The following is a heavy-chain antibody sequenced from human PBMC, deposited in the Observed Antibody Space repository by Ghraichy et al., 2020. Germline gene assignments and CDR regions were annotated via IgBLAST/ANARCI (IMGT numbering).Heavy chain of an antibody. Sequence: SETLSLTCTVSGYSISSGYYWGWIRQPPGKGLEWIVSFYHSGSTYYNPSLKSRVTISVDTSKNQFSLKLSPVTAADTAVYYCAREDWGAYYYDMDVWGQGTTVTVSS. CDR2: FYHSGST. D-gene: IGHD3-16*01. J-gene: IGHJ6*02. CDR1: GYSISSGYY. V-gene: IGHV4-38-2*02. CDR3: AREDWGAYYYDMDV.